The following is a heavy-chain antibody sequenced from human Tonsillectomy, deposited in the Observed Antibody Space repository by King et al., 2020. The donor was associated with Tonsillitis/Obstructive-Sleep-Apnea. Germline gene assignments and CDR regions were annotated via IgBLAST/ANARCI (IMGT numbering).Heavy chain of an antibody. V-gene: IGHV1-3*01. CDR2: ITAGNGNT. Sequence: QLVQSGAELKKPGASVKVSCRASGYTFNTYAIHWVRQAPGQRLEWMGWITAGNGNTKYSQKFQGRVTITKDTSASTAYMELSSLRSEDTAVYYCARYSSTFLPLDYWGQGTLVTVSS. CDR3: ARYSSTFLPLDY. D-gene: IGHD6-19*01. CDR1: GYTFNTYA. J-gene: IGHJ4*02.